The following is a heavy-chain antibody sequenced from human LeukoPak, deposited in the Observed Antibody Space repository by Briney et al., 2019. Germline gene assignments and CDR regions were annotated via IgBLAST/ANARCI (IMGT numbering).Heavy chain of an antibody. D-gene: IGHD3-9*01. Sequence: GGSLRLSCAASGFTFSSYTMSWVRQAPGKGLEWVSYISSSGSTIYYADSVKGRFTISRDNAKNSLYLQMNSLRAEDTAVYYCARDWGKGKVSYDILPVVTAGYFDYWGQGTLVTVSS. J-gene: IGHJ4*02. V-gene: IGHV3-48*04. CDR2: ISSSGSTI. CDR1: GFTFSSYT. CDR3: ARDWGKGKVSYDILPVVTAGYFDY.